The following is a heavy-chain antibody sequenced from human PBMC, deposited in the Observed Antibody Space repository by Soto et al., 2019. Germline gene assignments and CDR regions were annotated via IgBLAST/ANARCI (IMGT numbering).Heavy chain of an antibody. Sequence: SETLSLTCAVYGGSFSGYYWSWIRKPPGKGLEWIGEINHSGSTNYNPYLKSRVTISVDTSKNQFSLKLSSVTAADTAVYYCPRLDIVVVPAATSQHYFDYWGQGTLVTVSS. CDR3: PRLDIVVVPAATSQHYFDY. V-gene: IGHV4-34*01. CDR2: INHSGST. CDR1: GGSFSGYY. D-gene: IGHD2-2*03. J-gene: IGHJ4*02.